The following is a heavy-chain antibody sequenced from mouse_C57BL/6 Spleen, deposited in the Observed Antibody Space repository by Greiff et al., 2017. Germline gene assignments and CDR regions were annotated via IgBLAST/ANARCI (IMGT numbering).Heavy chain of an antibody. D-gene: IGHD1-1*01. J-gene: IGHJ2*01. V-gene: IGHV1-64*01. CDR3: ARSGLLRGLFDY. CDR1: GYTFTSYW. CDR2: IHPTSGST. Sequence: VQLQQPGAELVKPGASVKLSCTASGYTFTSYWMHWVKQRPGQGLEWIGMIHPTSGSTNYNEKFKSKATLTVDKSSSTAYMQLSSLTSEDSAVYYCARSGLLRGLFDYWGQGTTLTVSS.